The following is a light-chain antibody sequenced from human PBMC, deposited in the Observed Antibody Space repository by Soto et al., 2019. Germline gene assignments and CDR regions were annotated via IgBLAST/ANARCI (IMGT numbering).Light chain of an antibody. CDR2: LNIDGSR. CDR1: GGHSTYA. CDR3: QTWGTAIHDVV. V-gene: IGLV4-69*01. Sequence: QSVLTQSPSASASLGASVKLTCTLSGGHSTYAIAWHQQQPEKGPRYLMKLNIDGSRSKGDGIPDRFSGSSSGAERHLTISSLQSEDEADYYCQTWGTAIHDVVFGGGTKLTV. J-gene: IGLJ2*01.